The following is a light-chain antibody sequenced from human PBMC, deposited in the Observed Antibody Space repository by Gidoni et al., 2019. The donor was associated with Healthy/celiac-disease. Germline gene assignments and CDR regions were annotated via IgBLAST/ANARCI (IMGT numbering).Light chain of an antibody. CDR2: GAS. CDR3: QQGA. J-gene: IGKJ1*01. Sequence: EIVLTQSPGTLSLSPGERATLSCRASQSVSSTYLAWYQQKPGQAPRLHIYGASSRVTGVPDRFSGSGSGTDFTLTISRLEPEDFAVYYCQQGAFGQGTKVEMK. V-gene: IGKV3-20*01. CDR1: QSVSSTY.